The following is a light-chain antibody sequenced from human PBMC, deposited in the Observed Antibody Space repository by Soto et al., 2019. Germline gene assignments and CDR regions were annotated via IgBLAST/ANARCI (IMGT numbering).Light chain of an antibody. CDR1: QSISSW. CDR2: GAS. V-gene: IGKV1-5*01. Sequence: DIQMTQSPSTLSASVGDRVTITCRASQSISSWLAWYQQKPGKAPKLLIFGASNLHIGVPSRFSGSGPGTEFTLIISRLEPEDFAVYWCQQYDSSPRTFGQGTKV. CDR3: QQYDSSPRT. J-gene: IGKJ1*01.